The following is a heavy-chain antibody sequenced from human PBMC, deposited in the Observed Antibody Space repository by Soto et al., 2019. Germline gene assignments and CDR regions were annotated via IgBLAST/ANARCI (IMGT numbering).Heavy chain of an antibody. J-gene: IGHJ4*02. D-gene: IGHD4-17*01. CDR3: ARLNHGHLRAVDF. Sequence: SRVTISLDKSKNQFSLKLNSVTAADTAVYYCARLNHGHLRAVDFWGQGTLVTVSS. V-gene: IGHV4-4*02.